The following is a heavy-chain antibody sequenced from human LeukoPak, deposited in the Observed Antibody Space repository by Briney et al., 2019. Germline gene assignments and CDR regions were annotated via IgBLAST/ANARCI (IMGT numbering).Heavy chain of an antibody. Sequence: SETLSLTCTVSGGSISSGGYYWSWIRQHPGRGLEWIGYIYYSGSTYYNPSLKSRVTISADTSKNHFSLTLSSVTAADTAVYYCARARSAAGNFDYWGQGTLVTVSS. J-gene: IGHJ4*02. V-gene: IGHV4-31*03. CDR3: ARARSAAGNFDY. CDR1: GGSISSGGYY. CDR2: IYYSGST. D-gene: IGHD6-13*01.